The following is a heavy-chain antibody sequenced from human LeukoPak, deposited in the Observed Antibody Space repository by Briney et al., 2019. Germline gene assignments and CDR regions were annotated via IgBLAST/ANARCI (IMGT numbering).Heavy chain of an antibody. J-gene: IGHJ3*02. CDR3: AHRHHNILTGYDAFDI. D-gene: IGHD3-9*01. Sequence: SGPTLVKPTQTLTLTCTFSGFSLSTSGVGVGWIRQPPGKALEWLALIYWDDDKRYSPSLKIKLTITKDTSKNQVVLTMTNMDPVDTATYYCAHRHHNILTGYDAFDIWGQGTMVTVSS. CDR2: IYWDDDK. V-gene: IGHV2-5*02. CDR1: GFSLSTSGVG.